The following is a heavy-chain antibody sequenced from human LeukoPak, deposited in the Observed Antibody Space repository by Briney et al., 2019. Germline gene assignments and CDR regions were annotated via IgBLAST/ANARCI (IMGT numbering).Heavy chain of an antibody. CDR2: INPSGGST. CDR3: ARDGGFGEWDAFDI. D-gene: IGHD3-10*01. Sequence: ASVKVSCKASGCTFINYYLHWVRQAPGQGLEWMGIINPSGGSTSYAQKFQGRVTMTRDTSTSTVYMELSSLRSEDTAVYYCARDGGFGEWDAFDIWGQGTMVTVSS. J-gene: IGHJ3*02. CDR1: GCTFINYY. V-gene: IGHV1-46*01.